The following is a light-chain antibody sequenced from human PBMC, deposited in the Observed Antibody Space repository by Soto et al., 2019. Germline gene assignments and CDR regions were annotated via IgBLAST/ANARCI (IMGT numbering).Light chain of an antibody. Sequence: EIVLTQSPGTLSLSPGERDTLSCRASQSVSSSYLAWYQQKPGQAPRLLIYGASSRATGIPDRFSGSGSGTDFTLTISRLDPEDFAVYYCQQYGSSPRFTFGPGTKVDIK. CDR1: QSVSSSY. J-gene: IGKJ3*01. V-gene: IGKV3-20*01. CDR2: GAS. CDR3: QQYGSSPRFT.